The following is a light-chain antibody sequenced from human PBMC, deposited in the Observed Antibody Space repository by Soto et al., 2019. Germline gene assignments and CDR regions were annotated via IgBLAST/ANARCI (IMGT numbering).Light chain of an antibody. Sequence: IQMTQSPSSLSASVGDRVSITCRASQSISNYLNWYQQKPGKAPKVLIYAASNLETGVPSRFSGSGSGTDFTLTISSLQPEDFATYYCLQDYDYLWTFGQGTKVDIK. CDR3: LQDYDYLWT. CDR2: AAS. J-gene: IGKJ1*01. V-gene: IGKV1-6*01. CDR1: QSISNY.